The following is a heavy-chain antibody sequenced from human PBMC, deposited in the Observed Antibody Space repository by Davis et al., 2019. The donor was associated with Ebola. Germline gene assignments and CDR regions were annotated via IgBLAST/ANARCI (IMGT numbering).Heavy chain of an antibody. CDR3: ARSPANLGVLRWFDP. CDR1: GGSFSGYY. J-gene: IGHJ5*02. D-gene: IGHD3-16*01. V-gene: IGHV4-34*01. Sequence: PSETLSLTCAVYGGSFSGYYWNWFRQPPGKGLEWIGEINHSGSTNYNPSLKSRVTISIDTSKNQFSLRLSSVTAADTAMYYCARSPANLGVLRWFDPWGQGTLVTVSS. CDR2: INHSGST.